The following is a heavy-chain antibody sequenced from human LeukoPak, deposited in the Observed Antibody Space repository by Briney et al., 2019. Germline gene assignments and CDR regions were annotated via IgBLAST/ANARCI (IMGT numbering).Heavy chain of an antibody. CDR1: GFTFDDYA. CDR2: ISWNSGSI. Sequence: GGSLRLSCAASGFTFDDYAMHWVRQAPGEGLEWVSGISWNSGSIGYADSVKGRFTISRDNAKNSLYLQMNSLRAEDMALYYCAKDMAAAGPYDAFDIWGQGTMVTVSS. V-gene: IGHV3-9*03. D-gene: IGHD6-13*01. J-gene: IGHJ3*02. CDR3: AKDMAAAGPYDAFDI.